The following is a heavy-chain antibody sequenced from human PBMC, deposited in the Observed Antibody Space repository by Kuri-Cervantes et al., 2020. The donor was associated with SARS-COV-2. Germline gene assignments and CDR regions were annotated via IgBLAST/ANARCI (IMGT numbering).Heavy chain of an antibody. J-gene: IGHJ6*02. Sequence: ASVKVSCKASGYTFTDYYINWVRQAPGQGLEWMGWINPNSGGTNYAQNFQGWVTMTRDTYISTAYMELSRLRSDDTAVYYCARGMVRGIIQYYYYAMDVWGQGTTVTVSS. CDR2: INPNSGGT. CDR1: GYTFTDYY. V-gene: IGHV1-2*04. CDR3: ARGMVRGIIQYYYYAMDV. D-gene: IGHD3-10*01.